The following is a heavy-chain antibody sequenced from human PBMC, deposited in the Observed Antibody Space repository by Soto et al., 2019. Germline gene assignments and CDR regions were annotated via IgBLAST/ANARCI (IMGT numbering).Heavy chain of an antibody. D-gene: IGHD2-2*01. CDR3: ARSPYGADCSSTSCYVDY. Sequence: SETLSLTCTVSGGSISSYYWSWIRQPPGKGLEWIGYIYYSGSTNYNPSLKSRVTISVDTSKNQFSLKLSSVTAADTAVYYCARSPYGADCSSTSCYVDYWGQGTLVTVSS. CDR2: IYYSGST. CDR1: GGSISSYY. J-gene: IGHJ4*02. V-gene: IGHV4-59*08.